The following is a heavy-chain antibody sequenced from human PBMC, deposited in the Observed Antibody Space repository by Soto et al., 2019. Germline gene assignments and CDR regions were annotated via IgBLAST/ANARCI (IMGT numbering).Heavy chain of an antibody. Sequence: QITLKESGATLVKPTQTLTLTCTFSGFSLSSSGVAVGWIRQPPGKALEWLTFIYWDDDKHYSPSLKSRLTITKDTSKNQVVLTLTNMDPVDTATYYCARLVVAGITYCFDSWGQGTGLTVSS. CDR1: GFSLSSSGVA. D-gene: IGHD2-15*01. CDR2: IYWDDDK. CDR3: ARLVVAGITYCFDS. V-gene: IGHV2-5*02. J-gene: IGHJ4*02.